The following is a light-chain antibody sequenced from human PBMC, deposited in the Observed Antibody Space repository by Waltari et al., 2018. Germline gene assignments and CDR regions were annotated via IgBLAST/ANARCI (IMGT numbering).Light chain of an antibody. V-gene: IGKV1-39*01. J-gene: IGKJ5*01. CDR1: QSIITY. CDR3: QQSHSTPIT. CDR2: AAS. Sequence: DIQMTQSPSSLSASVGDKVTITCRASQSIITYLNWYQQKPGKAPNLLSYAASKLQRGVPSRFSGSGSGTDFTLAITSLQPEDFATYYCQQSHSTPITFGQGTRLEIK.